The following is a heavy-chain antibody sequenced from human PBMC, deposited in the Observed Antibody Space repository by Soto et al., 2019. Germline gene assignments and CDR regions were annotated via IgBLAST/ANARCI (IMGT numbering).Heavy chain of an antibody. J-gene: IGHJ4*02. CDR1: GFTFRNYG. Sequence: GGSLRLSCAASGFTFRNYGMNWVRQAPGKGLEWVSYIGIGSSTTYYADSVKGRFTISRDNAKNSLYLQMNSLSAEDTAFYYCVRGASLNFDYWGQGTLVTAPQ. CDR2: IGIGSSTT. D-gene: IGHD1-26*01. CDR3: VRGASLNFDY. V-gene: IGHV3-48*01.